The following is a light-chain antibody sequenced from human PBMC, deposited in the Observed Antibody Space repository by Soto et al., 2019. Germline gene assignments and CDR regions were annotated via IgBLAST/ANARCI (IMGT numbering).Light chain of an antibody. CDR2: DAS. CDR1: QSVSSY. V-gene: IGKV3-11*01. J-gene: IGKJ2*01. CDR3: QQRSNWPYS. Sequence: EIVLTQSPATLSLSPGDRATLSCRASQSVSSYLGWYQQKPGQAPRLLIYDASSRATGIPARFSGSGSGTDFTLTISSLEPEDFAVYYCQQRSNWPYSFGQGTKLEIK.